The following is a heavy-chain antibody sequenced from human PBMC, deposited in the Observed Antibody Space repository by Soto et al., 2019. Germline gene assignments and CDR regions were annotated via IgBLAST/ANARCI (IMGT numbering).Heavy chain of an antibody. CDR2: ISGSVGST. J-gene: IGHJ4*02. D-gene: IGHD6-6*01. CDR1: GFTFSDHG. CDR3: AKDRTIASRHFDS. Sequence: PGGSLRLSCAASGFTFSDHGMHWVRQAPGKGLEWVSSISGSVGSTFYADSVKGRFTISRDNSMNTLYLQMNSLRAEDTAVYYCAKDRTIASRHFDSWGQGALVTVAS. V-gene: IGHV3-23*01.